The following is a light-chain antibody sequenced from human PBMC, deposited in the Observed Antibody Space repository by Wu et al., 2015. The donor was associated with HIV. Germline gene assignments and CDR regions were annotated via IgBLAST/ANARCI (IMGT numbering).Light chain of an antibody. V-gene: IGKV3-20*01. CDR1: QSVFSNS. CDR2: GVY. Sequence: SVLTQSPGTLSLSPGESATLSCRASQSVFSNSLAWYQQKPGQTPRLLIYGVYKRATGIPDRFGGSGSGTDFTLTISSLQSEDFAVYFCQQYNHWPQTFGQGTKLEI. J-gene: IGKJ2*01. CDR3: QQYNHWPQT.